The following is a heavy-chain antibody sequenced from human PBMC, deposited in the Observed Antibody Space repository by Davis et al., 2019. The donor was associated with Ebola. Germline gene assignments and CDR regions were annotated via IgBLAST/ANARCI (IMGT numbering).Heavy chain of an antibody. Sequence: PGGSLRLSCTASGFTFGDYAMSWVRQAPGKGLEWVGFIRSKAYGGTTEYAASVKGRFTISRDDSKSIAYLQMNSLKTEDTAVYYCTRAEGRMWSYDFDYWGQGTLVTVSS. CDR2: IRSKAYGGTT. CDR1: GFTFGDYA. V-gene: IGHV3-49*04. D-gene: IGHD1-26*01. CDR3: TRAEGRMWSYDFDY. J-gene: IGHJ4*02.